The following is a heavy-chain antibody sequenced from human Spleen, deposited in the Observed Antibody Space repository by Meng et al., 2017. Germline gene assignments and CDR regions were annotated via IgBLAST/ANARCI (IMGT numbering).Heavy chain of an antibody. J-gene: IGHJ4*02. CDR3: ARSSYETQNPPAYFDY. Sequence: QVQLQESGPALVKPSETLSLTCAVSGDSITNHNWWAWVRQPPGKGLEWIGEIYHSGSANYNPSLKSRVTISVDKSKNQFALKLNSVTAADTAVYYCARSSYETQNPPAYFDYWGQGTLVTVSS. CDR2: IYHSGSA. V-gene: IGHV4-4*02. CDR1: GDSITNHNW. D-gene: IGHD3-22*01.